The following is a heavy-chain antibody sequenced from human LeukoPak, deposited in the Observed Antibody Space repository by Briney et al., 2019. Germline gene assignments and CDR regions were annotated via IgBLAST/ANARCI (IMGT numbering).Heavy chain of an antibody. CDR3: ARALGYYDSSGPGDYFDY. D-gene: IGHD3-22*01. CDR2: INSDGSST. CDR1: GFTSSSYW. V-gene: IGHV3-74*01. J-gene: IGHJ4*02. Sequence: GGSLTLSCAASGFTSSSYWMHWVRQAPGKGLVGVSRINSDGSSTSYADSVKGRFTISRDNAKNSLYLQMNSLRAEDTAVYYCARALGYYDSSGPGDYFDYWGQGTLVTVSS.